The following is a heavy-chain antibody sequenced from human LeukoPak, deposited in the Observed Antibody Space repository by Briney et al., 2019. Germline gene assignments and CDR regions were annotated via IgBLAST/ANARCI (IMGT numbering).Heavy chain of an antibody. CDR1: GFTFSTYW. J-gene: IGHJ2*01. CDR3: ARAEWSNWYFDL. Sequence: QPGGSLGLSCAASGFTFSTYWMNWVRQAPGKGLEWVANIKQDGSEKYYVDSVKGRFTLSRDSAKNSLYLQMNSLRAEDTAVYYCARAEWSNWYFDLWGRGTLVTVSS. CDR2: IKQDGSEK. D-gene: IGHD3-3*01. V-gene: IGHV3-7*03.